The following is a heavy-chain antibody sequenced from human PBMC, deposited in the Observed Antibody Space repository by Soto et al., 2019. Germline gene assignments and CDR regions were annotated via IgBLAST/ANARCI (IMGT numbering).Heavy chain of an antibody. CDR3: ARVRFGGNWFDP. CDR1: GGTFSSYA. CDR2: ITPTFGTA. D-gene: IGHD3-10*01. Sequence: SVKVSCKASGGTFSSYAISWVRQAPGQGLEWMGGITPTFGTANYAQKFQGRVTITADESTSTAYMELSSLRSEDTAVYYCARVRFGGNWFDPWGQGTLVTVSS. J-gene: IGHJ5*02. V-gene: IGHV1-69*13.